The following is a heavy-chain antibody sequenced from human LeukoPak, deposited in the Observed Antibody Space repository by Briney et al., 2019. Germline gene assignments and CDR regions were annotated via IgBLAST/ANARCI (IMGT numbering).Heavy chain of an antibody. CDR1: GFTYSSYW. V-gene: IGHV3-48*03. CDR2: ISSSGSTI. J-gene: IGHJ4*02. D-gene: IGHD3-10*01. Sequence: PGGSLRLSCAASGFTYSSYWMSWVRQGPGKGLEWVSYISSSGSTIYYADSVKGRFTISRDNTKNSLYLQMNSLRAEDTAVYYCARSGSGFDYWGQGTQVIVSS. CDR3: ARSGSGFDY.